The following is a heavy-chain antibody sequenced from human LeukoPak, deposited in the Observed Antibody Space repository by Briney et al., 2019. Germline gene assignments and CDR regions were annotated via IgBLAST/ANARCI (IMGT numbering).Heavy chain of an antibody. Sequence: SETLSLTCTVSGGSISSSSYYWGWIRQPPGKGLEWIGSIYYSGSTYYNPSLKSRVTISVDTSKNQFSLKLSSVTAADTAVYYCVRFQWFGELNFDYWGQGTLVTVSS. CDR3: VRFQWFGELNFDY. CDR1: GGSISSSSYY. V-gene: IGHV4-39*07. CDR2: IYYSGST. J-gene: IGHJ4*02. D-gene: IGHD3-10*01.